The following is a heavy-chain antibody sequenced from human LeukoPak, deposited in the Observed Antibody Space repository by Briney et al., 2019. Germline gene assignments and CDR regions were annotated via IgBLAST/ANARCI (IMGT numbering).Heavy chain of an antibody. CDR1: GGSFSSSSYY. D-gene: IGHD5-24*01. V-gene: IGHV4-39*01. CDR2: MYYSGST. CDR3: ARHFDRDGYKSNAFDI. J-gene: IGHJ3*02. Sequence: SETLYLTCTVSGGSFSSSSYYWGWIRQPPGKGLEWIGSMYYSGSTYYNASLRSRVTISVDTSKNQFSLKLSSVTAADTAVYYCARHFDRDGYKSNAFDIWGQGTMVTVSS.